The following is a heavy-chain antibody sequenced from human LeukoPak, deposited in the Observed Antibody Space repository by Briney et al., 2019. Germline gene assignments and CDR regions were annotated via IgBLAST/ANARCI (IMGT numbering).Heavy chain of an antibody. J-gene: IGHJ4*02. CDR1: GFTFDDYG. V-gene: IGHV3-20*04. CDR3: ARGGYYDNSGASDY. D-gene: IGHD3-22*01. Sequence: GGSLRLSCAASGFTFDDYGMSWVRQAPGKGLEWVSGINWNGDSTGYADSVKGRFTISRDNAKNSLYVQMNSLRAEDTALYYCARGGYYDNSGASDYWGQGTLVTVSS. CDR2: INWNGDST.